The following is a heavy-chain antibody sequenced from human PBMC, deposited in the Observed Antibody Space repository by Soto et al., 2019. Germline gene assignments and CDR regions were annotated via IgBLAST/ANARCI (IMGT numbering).Heavy chain of an antibody. J-gene: IGHJ1*01. V-gene: IGHV1-69*13. CDR1: GGTFSSYA. CDR2: VIPIFGTA. D-gene: IGHD3-22*01. CDR3: ARGSHYYDSSGYYYGSASNAEYFQH. Sequence: ASVKVSCKASGGTFSSYAINWVRQAPGQGAEWMGGVIPIFGTANYAQKFQGRVTITADESTSTAYMELSSLRSEDTAVYYCARGSHYYDSSGYYYGSASNAEYFQHWGQGTLVTVSS.